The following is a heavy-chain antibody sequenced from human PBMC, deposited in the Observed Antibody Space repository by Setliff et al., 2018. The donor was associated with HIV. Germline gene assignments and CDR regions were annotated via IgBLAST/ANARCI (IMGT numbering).Heavy chain of an antibody. CDR1: GFTFSTSA. Sequence: GGSLRLSCAASGFTFSTSAMTWVRQTPEKGLGWVSILTSGGSTYNADSGKGRFIISRDNSQNTLYLQMNSLRHEDTAVYYCARDCRVGWVFTYGMDVWGQGTLVTVSS. D-gene: IGHD6-13*01. CDR2: LTSGGST. V-gene: IGHV3-23*01. J-gene: IGHJ6*02. CDR3: ARDCRVGWVFTYGMDV.